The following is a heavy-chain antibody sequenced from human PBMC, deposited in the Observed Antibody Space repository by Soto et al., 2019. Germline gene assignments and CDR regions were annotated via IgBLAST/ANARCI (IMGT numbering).Heavy chain of an antibody. J-gene: IGHJ5*02. CDR3: ARGSPTLPQDIYWFDP. V-gene: IGHV1-2*04. CDR2: INPNSGGT. D-gene: IGHD2-21*01. CDR1: GYTFTGYY. Sequence: GASVKVSCKASGYTFTGYYMHWVRQAPGQGLEWMGWINPNSGGTNYAQKFQGWVTMTRDTSISTAYMELSRLRSDDTAVYYCARGSPTLPQDIYWFDPWGQGTLVTVSS.